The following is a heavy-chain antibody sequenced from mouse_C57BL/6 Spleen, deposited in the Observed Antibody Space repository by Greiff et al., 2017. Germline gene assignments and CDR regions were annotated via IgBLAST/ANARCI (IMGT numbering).Heavy chain of an antibody. CDR3: ARQSDGYYFDY. CDR2: ISSGGSYT. D-gene: IGHD2-3*01. Sequence: EVKLMESGGDLVKPGGSLKLSCAASGFTFSSYGMSWVRQTPDKRLEWVATISSGGSYTYYPDSVKGRFTISRDNAKNTLYLQMSSLKSEDTAMYYCARQSDGYYFDYWGQGTTLTVSS. V-gene: IGHV5-6*01. J-gene: IGHJ2*01. CDR1: GFTFSSYG.